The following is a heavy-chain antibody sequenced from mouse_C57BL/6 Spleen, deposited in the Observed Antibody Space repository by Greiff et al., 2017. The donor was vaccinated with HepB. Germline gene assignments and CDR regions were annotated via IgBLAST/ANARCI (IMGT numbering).Heavy chain of an antibody. D-gene: IGHD1-1*01. V-gene: IGHV1-82*01. Sequence: QVQLQQSGPELVKPGASVKISCKASGYAFSSSWMNWVKQRPGKGLEWIGRIYPGDGDTNYNGKFKGKATLTADKSSSTAYMQLSSLTSEDSAVYFCARESSYYGSSSWYFDVWGTGTTVTVSS. CDR1: GYAFSSSW. CDR3: ARESSYYGSSSWYFDV. J-gene: IGHJ1*03. CDR2: IYPGDGDT.